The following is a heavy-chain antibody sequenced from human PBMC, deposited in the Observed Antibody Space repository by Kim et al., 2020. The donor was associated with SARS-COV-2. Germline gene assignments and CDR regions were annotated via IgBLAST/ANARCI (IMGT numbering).Heavy chain of an antibody. CDR1: GFIFKSYA. D-gene: IGHD3-16*01. CDR3: AVVAKIMSVTAYYFDS. V-gene: IGHV3-23*01. J-gene: IGHJ4*01. CDR2: ITGTGGTT. Sequence: GGSLRLSCAAFGFIFKSYAMSWVRQCPRKGLEWVSAITGTGGTTYYSDSVKGRFTISRDNSKNTSYLQMNSMRAEESAEYYCAVVAKIMSVTAYYFDSRG.